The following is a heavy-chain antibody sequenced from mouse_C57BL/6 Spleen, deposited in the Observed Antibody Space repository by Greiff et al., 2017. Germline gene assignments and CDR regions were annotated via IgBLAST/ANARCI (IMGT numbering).Heavy chain of an antibody. CDR3: TRDTTVVAKWYFDV. CDR2: IDPETGGT. J-gene: IGHJ1*03. CDR1: GYTFTDYE. V-gene: IGHV1-15*01. D-gene: IGHD1-1*01. Sequence: QVQLQQSGAELVRPGASVTLSCKASGYTFTDYEMHWVKQTPVHGLEWIGAIDPETGGTASNQKFKGKAILTADKSSSTAYMELRSLTSEDSAVYYCTRDTTVVAKWYFDVWGTGTTVTVSS.